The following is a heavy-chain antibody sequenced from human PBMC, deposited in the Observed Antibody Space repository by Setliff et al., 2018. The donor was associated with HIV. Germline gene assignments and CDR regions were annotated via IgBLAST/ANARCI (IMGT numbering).Heavy chain of an antibody. D-gene: IGHD3-3*01. CDR3: GAGSNYDDSGYYSPYFDY. J-gene: IGHJ4*02. V-gene: IGHV4-59*12. CDR1: GGSISSYY. Sequence: SETLSLTCTVSGGSISSYYWSWIRQPPGKGLEWIGYIYYSGSTNYNQSLKSRVTISVDTSKNQFSLKLSSVTAADTAGYYCGAGSNYDDSGYYSPYFDYWGQGALVTVSS. CDR2: IYYSGST.